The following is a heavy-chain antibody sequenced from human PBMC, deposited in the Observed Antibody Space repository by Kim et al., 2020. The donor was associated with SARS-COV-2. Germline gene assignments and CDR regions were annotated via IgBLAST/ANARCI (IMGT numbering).Heavy chain of an antibody. Sequence: GGSLRLSCAASGFTFDDYAMHWVRQVPGKGLEWVSGIGWHGGSSGTIAYADSVKGRFTISRDNAKNSLYLQMNSLRTDDTAVYYCAKNLGGGVQYAAFFLYYGLDVWGQGTTVTVSS. J-gene: IGHJ6*02. CDR2: IGWHGGSSGTI. CDR1: GFTFDDYA. D-gene: IGHD2-2*01. CDR3: AKNLGGGVQYAAFFLYYGLDV. V-gene: IGHV3-9*01.